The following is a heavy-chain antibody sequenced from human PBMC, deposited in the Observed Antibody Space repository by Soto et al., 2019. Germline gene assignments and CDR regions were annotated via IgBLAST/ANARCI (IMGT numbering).Heavy chain of an antibody. V-gene: IGHV1-3*05. CDR3: ARDVSIAAALYDC. CDR2: INAGNGNT. D-gene: IGHD6-13*01. Sequence: QVQLVQSGAEEKKPGASVKVSCKASGYTFTSYAMHWVRQAPGQRLEWMGWINAGNGNTKYSQKFQGRVTITRDTXASTAYMELSSLRSEDTAVYYCARDVSIAAALYDCWGQGTLVTVSS. CDR1: GYTFTSYA. J-gene: IGHJ4*02.